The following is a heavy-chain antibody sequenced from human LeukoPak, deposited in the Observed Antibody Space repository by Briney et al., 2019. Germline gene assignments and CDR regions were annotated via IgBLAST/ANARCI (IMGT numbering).Heavy chain of an antibody. CDR1: GGTFSSYA. Sequence: GASVKVSCKASGGTFSSYAISWVRQAPGQGLEWMGWINPNSGGTNYAQKFQGRVTMTRDTSISTAYMELSRLRSDDTAVYYCARAVAGTGDWGQGTLVTVSS. CDR2: INPNSGGT. CDR3: ARAVAGTGD. V-gene: IGHV1-2*02. D-gene: IGHD6-19*01. J-gene: IGHJ4*02.